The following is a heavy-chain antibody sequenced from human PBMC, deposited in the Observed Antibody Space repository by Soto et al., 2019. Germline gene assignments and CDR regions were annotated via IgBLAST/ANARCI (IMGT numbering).Heavy chain of an antibody. CDR3: ARERGIAVAGTYHFDY. V-gene: IGHV3-74*01. CDR2: INSDGSST. J-gene: IGHJ4*02. Sequence: PGGSLILSCAASGFTFSSYWMHWVRQAPGKGLVWVSRINSDGSSTSYADSVKGRFTISRDNAKNTLYLQMNSLRAEDTAVYYCARERGIAVAGTYHFDYWGQGTLVTVSS. CDR1: GFTFSSYW. D-gene: IGHD6-19*01.